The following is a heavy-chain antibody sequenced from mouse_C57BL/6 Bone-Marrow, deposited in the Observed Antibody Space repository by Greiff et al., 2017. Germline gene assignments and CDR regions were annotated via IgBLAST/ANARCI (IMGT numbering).Heavy chain of an antibody. V-gene: IGHV1-72*01. Sequence: VQLQQPGAELVKPGASVKLSCKASGYTFTSYWMHWVKQRPGRGLEWIGRIDPNSGGTKYNEKFKSTATLTVDKPSSTAYMPLRSLTSSDSAVFYFARSRWLRPYHFYYWVQGTTLSVSS. CDR3: ARSRWLRPYHFYY. J-gene: IGHJ2*01. CDR2: IDPNSGGT. CDR1: GYTFTSYW. D-gene: IGHD2-2*01.